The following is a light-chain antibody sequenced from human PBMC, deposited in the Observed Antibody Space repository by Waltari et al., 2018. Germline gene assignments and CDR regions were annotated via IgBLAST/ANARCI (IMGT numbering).Light chain of an antibody. V-gene: IGKV1-9*01. J-gene: IGKJ5*01. CDR3: QQLNSDPPIT. CDR1: ESISNY. CDR2: AAY. Sequence: LDSESISNYLACCKKKPGKAPKIRIYAAYTLQSGVPSRFSGSGSGTDFTLTISSLQPEDFATYNCQQLNSDPPITFGQGTRLEI.